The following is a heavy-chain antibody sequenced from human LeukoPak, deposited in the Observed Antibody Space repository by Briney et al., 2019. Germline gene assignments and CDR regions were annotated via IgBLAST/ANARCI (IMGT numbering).Heavy chain of an antibody. CDR1: GGSISSYY. V-gene: IGHV4-4*07. CDR3: AKAKPFGGSSGYHRYFDY. CDR2: IYTSGST. J-gene: IGHJ4*02. Sequence: SETLSLICTVSGGSISSYYWSWIRQPAGKGLEWIGRIYTSGSTNYNPSLKSRVTMSVDTSKNQFSLKLSSVTAADTAVYYCAKAKPFGGSSGYHRYFDYWGQGTLVTVSS. D-gene: IGHD3-22*01.